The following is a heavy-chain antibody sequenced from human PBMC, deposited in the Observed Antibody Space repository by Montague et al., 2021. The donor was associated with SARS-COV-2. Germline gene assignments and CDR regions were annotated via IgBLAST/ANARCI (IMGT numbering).Heavy chain of an antibody. J-gene: IGHJ4*02. CDR2: INHSRYT. CDR3: ASAPRYSFGFLAY. V-gene: IGHV4-34*01. CDR1: GASSSNDY. D-gene: IGHD5-12*01. Sequence: SETLSLTCAVYGASSSNDYWSWIRQSPGKGLGLDGEINHSRYTAYNPSLESRLTISLDASKKQFSLKMTSVTAADTAIYYCASAPRYSFGFLAYWGQGTLVSVSS.